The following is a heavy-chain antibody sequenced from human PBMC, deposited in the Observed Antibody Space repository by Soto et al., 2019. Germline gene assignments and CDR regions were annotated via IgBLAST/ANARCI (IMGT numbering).Heavy chain of an antibody. J-gene: IGHJ4*02. D-gene: IGHD1-7*01. CDR1: GGSISSYY. CDR3: ARGRTGTPTDFDY. CDR2: IYTSGST. Sequence: SETLSLTCTVSGGSISSYYWSWIQQPAGKGLEWIGRIYTSGSTNYNPSLKSRVTMSVDTSRNQFSLKLSSVTAADTAVYYCARGRTGTPTDFDYWGQGTLVTVSS. V-gene: IGHV4-4*07.